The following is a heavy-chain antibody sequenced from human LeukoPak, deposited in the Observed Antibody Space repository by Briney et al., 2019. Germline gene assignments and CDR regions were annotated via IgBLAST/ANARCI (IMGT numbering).Heavy chain of an antibody. V-gene: IGHV3-21*01. CDR2: ISSSSSYI. J-gene: IGHJ4*02. CDR3: AAVGGCSSTSCYAFDY. Sequence: GGSLRLSYAASGFTFSSYSMNWVRQAPGKGLEWVSSISSSSSYIYYADSVKGRFTISRDNAKNSLYLQMNSLRAEDTAVYYCAAVGGCSSTSCYAFDYWGQGTLVTVSS. D-gene: IGHD2-2*01. CDR1: GFTFSSYS.